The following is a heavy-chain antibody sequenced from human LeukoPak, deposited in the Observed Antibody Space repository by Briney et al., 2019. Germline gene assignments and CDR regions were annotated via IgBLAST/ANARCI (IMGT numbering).Heavy chain of an antibody. CDR3: ARELGSSYAYGMDV. V-gene: IGHV4-34*01. J-gene: IGHJ6*02. CDR1: GGSFSGYY. Sequence: SETLSLTCAVYGGSFSGYYWSWIRQPPGKGLEWIGEINHSGSTNYNPSLKSRVTISVDTSKNQFSLELTSVTAADTAVYYCARELGSSYAYGMDVWGQGTTVTVSS. D-gene: IGHD6-13*01. CDR2: INHSGST.